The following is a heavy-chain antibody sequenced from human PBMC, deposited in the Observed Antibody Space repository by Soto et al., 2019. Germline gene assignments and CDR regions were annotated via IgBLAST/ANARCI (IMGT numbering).Heavy chain of an antibody. V-gene: IGHV1-69*01. CDR1: GGTFSSYA. J-gene: IGHJ6*02. D-gene: IGHD2-2*01. CDR3: ARSQGSSTSLEIYYYYYYGMDV. Sequence: QVQLVQSGAEVKKPGSSVKVSCKASGGTFSSYAISWVRQAPGQGLEWMGGIIPISDTTNYAQTFPGRVTIAADESTSTAYMELSSLRSEDTAVYYCARSQGSSTSLEIYYYYYYGMDVWGQGTTVTVSS. CDR2: IIPISDTT.